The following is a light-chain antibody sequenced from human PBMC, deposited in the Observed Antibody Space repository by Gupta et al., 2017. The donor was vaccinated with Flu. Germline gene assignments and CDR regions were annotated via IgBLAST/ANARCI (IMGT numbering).Light chain of an antibody. CDR3: QSYEV. CDR2: EDD. Sequence: FMLTQPHSVSESPGKTVTISCTRSSGSIGLNYVQWYQQRPGTSPKNVIYEDDQRPSGVPDRFSGSIDRSSNSASRTSSGLKTEDEADDYCQSYEVFGGGTKLTVL. V-gene: IGLV6-57*01. CDR1: SGSIGLNY. J-gene: IGLJ2*01.